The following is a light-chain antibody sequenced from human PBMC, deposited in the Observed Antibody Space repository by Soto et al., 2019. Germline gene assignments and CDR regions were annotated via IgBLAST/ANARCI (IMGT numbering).Light chain of an antibody. J-gene: IGLJ2*01. CDR2: DNT. V-gene: IGLV1-51*01. CDR1: YSNIGSNF. CDR3: GTWDSSLNVVV. Sequence: QSVLTQSSSVSAAAGQKVTISCSGSYSNIGSNFVSWYQHFPGSAPKLVIYDNTQRPSGIPDRFSGSKSGSSATLGITGLQTGDEADYNCGTWDSSLNVVVFGGGTKLTVL.